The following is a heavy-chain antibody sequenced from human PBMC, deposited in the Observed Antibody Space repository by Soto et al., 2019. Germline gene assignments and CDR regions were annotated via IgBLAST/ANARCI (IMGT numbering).Heavy chain of an antibody. D-gene: IGHD6-19*01. CDR3: ARYDSPSIDWYDAFDI. CDR1: GYTFTTYG. V-gene: IGHV1-18*01. CDR2: ISAHNGNT. J-gene: IGHJ3*02. Sequence: QVQLVQSGAEVKKPGASVNVSCKASGYTFTTYGISWVRQAPGQGLEWLGWISAHNGNTNYAQKLQGRVTMTTDTSTSTAYMELRSLRSDDTAVYYCARYDSPSIDWYDAFDIWGQGTMVTVSS.